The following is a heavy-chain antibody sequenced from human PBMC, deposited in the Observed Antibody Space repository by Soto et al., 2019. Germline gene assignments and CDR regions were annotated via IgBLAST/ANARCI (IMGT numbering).Heavy chain of an antibody. CDR1: GYTFTDYY. D-gene: IGHD2-8*01. V-gene: IGHV1-2*02. CDR2: INPESGNP. Sequence: QVQMVQSGAEVKKPGDSVKVSCKASGYTFTDYYMHWVRQAPGQGFEWVGGINPESGNPKYVPKFQGRVTVTRDTSTSTAYMELNGLTSDDTAVYYCAIEDCTNTNCLKGFHYWGQGTLVTVSS. CDR3: AIEDCTNTNCLKGFHY. J-gene: IGHJ4*02.